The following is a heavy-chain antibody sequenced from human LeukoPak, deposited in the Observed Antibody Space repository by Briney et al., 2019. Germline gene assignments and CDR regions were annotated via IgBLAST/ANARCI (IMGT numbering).Heavy chain of an antibody. J-gene: IGHJ4*02. Sequence: GASVKVSCKASGYTLTNYYMHWVRQAPGQGLEWVGMITSSGGDTTYAQKFKGRVTMTRDTSTRTVYMEVSSLTSEDTAVYYCARDLRRGGYNWGCDHWGQGTLVTVSS. D-gene: IGHD5-24*01. CDR1: GYTLTNYY. CDR3: ARDLRRGGYNWGCDH. V-gene: IGHV1-46*01. CDR2: ITSSGGDT.